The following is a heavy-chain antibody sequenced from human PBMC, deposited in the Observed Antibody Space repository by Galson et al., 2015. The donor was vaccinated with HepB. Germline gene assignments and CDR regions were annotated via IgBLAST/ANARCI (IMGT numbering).Heavy chain of an antibody. J-gene: IGHJ4*02. CDR3: TRENEALRYFDWQFLNFDY. D-gene: IGHD3-9*01. V-gene: IGHV3-49*04. CDR2: IRSKTYGGTT. CDR1: GFIFGDYA. Sequence: SLRLSCAASGFIFGDYAMSWVRQAPGKGLEWVGFIRSKTYGGTTEYAASVKGRFTISRDDSKSIAYLQMNSLKTEDTAVYYCTRENEALRYFDWQFLNFDYWGQGTLVTVSS.